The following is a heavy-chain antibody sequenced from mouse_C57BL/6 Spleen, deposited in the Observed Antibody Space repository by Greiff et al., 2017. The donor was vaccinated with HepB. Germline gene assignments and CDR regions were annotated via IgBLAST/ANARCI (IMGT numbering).Heavy chain of an antibody. V-gene: IGHV1-58*01. CDR1: GYTFTSYG. J-gene: IGHJ2*01. CDR3: ARKVPNWDEEGNFDY. D-gene: IGHD4-1*01. CDR2: IDIGNGYT. Sequence: EVQLQQPGAELVRPGSSVKMSCKTSGYTFTSYGINWVKQRPGQGLEWIGYIDIGNGYTEYNEKFKGKATLTSDTSSSTAYMQLSSLTSEDSAIYVCARKVPNWDEEGNFDYWGKGTTLTVSS.